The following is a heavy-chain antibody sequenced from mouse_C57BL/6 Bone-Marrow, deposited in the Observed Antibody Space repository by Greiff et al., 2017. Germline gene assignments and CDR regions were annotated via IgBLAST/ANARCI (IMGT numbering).Heavy chain of an antibody. D-gene: IGHD1-1*01. CDR1: GYTFTSYW. V-gene: IGHV1-52*01. CDR2: IDPSDSET. CDR3: ARGPLITTVD. J-gene: IGHJ3*01. Sequence: VKLQQPGAELVRPGSSVKLSCKASGYTFTSYWMHWVKQRPIQGLEWIGNIDPSDSETHYNQKFKDKATLTVDKSSSTAYMQLSSLTSEDSAVYYCARGPLITTVDWGQGTLVTVAA.